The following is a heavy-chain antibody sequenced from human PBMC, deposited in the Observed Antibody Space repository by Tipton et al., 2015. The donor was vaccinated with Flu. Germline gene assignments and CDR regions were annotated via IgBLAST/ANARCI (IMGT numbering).Heavy chain of an antibody. CDR1: GDSIDNRYF. Sequence: LRLSCSVSGDSIDNRYFWGWIRQPPEKGLEWIGNIHRSGSTSYNPSLKSRVTISVDTSKNQFSLRLTSVTAADTAVYYCARDGFPFYWGQGTLVTVSS. D-gene: IGHD3-10*01. CDR3: ARDGFPFY. CDR2: IHRSGST. V-gene: IGHV4-38-2*02. J-gene: IGHJ4*02.